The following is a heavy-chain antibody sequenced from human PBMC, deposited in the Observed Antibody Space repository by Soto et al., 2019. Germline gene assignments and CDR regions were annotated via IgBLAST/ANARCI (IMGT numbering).Heavy chain of an antibody. D-gene: IGHD2-2*01. J-gene: IGHJ6*02. Sequence: QVQLVQSGAEVKKPGSSVKVSCKASGGTFSRYSITWVRQAPGHGLEWIGRIIPIFGIASYAQKFQGRVTITSDASTSTAYGELSSLRSDDTAVYYCAREDRDRETGLVPAAIDGMDVWGQGTTGTVSS. V-gene: IGHV1-69*08. CDR3: AREDRDRETGLVPAAIDGMDV. CDR2: IIPIFGIA. CDR1: GGTFSRYS.